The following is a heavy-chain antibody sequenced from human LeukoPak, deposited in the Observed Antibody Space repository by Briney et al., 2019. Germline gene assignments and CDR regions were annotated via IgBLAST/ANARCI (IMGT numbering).Heavy chain of an antibody. CDR1: GGTFSSYD. V-gene: IGHV1-69*06. CDR3: ASGRTDIVVVPATLRNYYFDY. D-gene: IGHD2-2*01. CDR2: IMPISGTA. Sequence: ASVKVSYKASGGTFSSYDISWVRQAPGQGLEWMGGIMPISGTANYAQKFQGRVTITADKPTNTAYMELSSLRSEDTAVYYCASGRTDIVVVPATLRNYYFDYWGQGTLVTVSS. J-gene: IGHJ4*02.